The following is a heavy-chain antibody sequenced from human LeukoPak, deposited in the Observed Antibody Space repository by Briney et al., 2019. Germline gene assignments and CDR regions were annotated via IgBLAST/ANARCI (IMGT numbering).Heavy chain of an antibody. CDR2: ISSSGSTI. D-gene: IGHD3-10*01. CDR3: ARGSGFGELLLGY. Sequence: PGGSLRLSCAASGFTFSSYEMNWVRQAPGKGLEWVSYISSSGSTIYYADSVKGRFTISGDNAKNSLYLQMNSLRAEDTAAYYCARGSGFGELLLGYWGQGTLVTVSS. J-gene: IGHJ4*02. CDR1: GFTFSSYE. V-gene: IGHV3-48*03.